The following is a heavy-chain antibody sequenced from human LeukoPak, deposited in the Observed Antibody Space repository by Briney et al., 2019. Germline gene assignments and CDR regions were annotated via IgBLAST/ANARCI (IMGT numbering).Heavy chain of an antibody. CDR2: INPNSGGT. Sequence: GASVKVSCKASGYTFTGYYMHWVRQAPGQGLEWMGWINPNSGGTNYAQKFQGRVTMTRDTSISTAYMELSRLRSDDTAVYYCARDLVTMVRGVNVRDYWGQGTLVTVSS. V-gene: IGHV1-2*02. CDR1: GYTFTGYY. J-gene: IGHJ4*02. D-gene: IGHD3-10*01. CDR3: ARDLVTMVRGVNVRDY.